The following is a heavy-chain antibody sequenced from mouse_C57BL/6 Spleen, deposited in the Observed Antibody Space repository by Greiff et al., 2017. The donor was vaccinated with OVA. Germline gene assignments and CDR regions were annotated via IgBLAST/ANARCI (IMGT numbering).Heavy chain of an antibody. V-gene: IGHV5-17*01. J-gene: IGHJ3*01. CDR2: ISSGSSTI. Sequence: EVQVVESGGGLVKPGGSLKLSCAASGFTFSDYGMHWVRQAPETGLEWVAYISSGSSTIYYADTVKGRFTISRDNAKHTLFLQMTSLRSEDTAMYYCAREYYGSSLPFAYWGQGTLVTVSA. CDR3: AREYYGSSLPFAY. CDR1: GFTFSDYG. D-gene: IGHD1-1*01.